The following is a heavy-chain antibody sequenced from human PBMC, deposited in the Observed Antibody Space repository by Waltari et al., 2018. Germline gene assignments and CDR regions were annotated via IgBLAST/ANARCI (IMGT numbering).Heavy chain of an antibody. J-gene: IGHJ6*02. CDR3: ARVVAARHGMDV. V-gene: IGHV3-21*01. D-gene: IGHD6-6*01. Sequence: EVQLVESGGGLVKPGGSLRLSCAASGFTFSSYSMNWVRQAPGKGLEWVSSISSSSSYIYYAVSVKGRFTISRDNAKNSLYLQMNSLRAEDTAVYYCARVVAARHGMDVWGQGTTVTVSS. CDR2: ISSSSSYI. CDR1: GFTFSSYS.